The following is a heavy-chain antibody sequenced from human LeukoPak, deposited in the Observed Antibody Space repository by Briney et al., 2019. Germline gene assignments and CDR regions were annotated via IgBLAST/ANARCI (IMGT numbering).Heavy chain of an antibody. Sequence: SETLSLTCTVSGGSISSSSYYWGWIRQPPGKGLEWIGSIYYSGSTYYNPSLKSRVTISVDTSKNQFSLKLSSVTAADTAVYYCASGVTATPLDYWGQGTLVTVSS. V-gene: IGHV4-39*07. CDR1: GGSISSSSYY. CDR3: ASGVTATPLDY. D-gene: IGHD2-21*02. J-gene: IGHJ4*02. CDR2: IYYSGST.